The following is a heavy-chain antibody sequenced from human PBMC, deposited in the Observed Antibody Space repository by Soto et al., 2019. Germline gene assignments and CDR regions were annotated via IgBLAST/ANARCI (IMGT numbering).Heavy chain of an antibody. CDR1: GFTFSSYW. CDR3: ARDKARVNYYYGMDV. CDR2: INSDGSST. D-gene: IGHD3-3*01. V-gene: IGHV3-74*01. J-gene: IGHJ6*02. Sequence: GGSLRLSCAASGFTFSSYWMHWVRQAPGKGLVWVSRINSDGSSTSYADSVKGRFTISRDNAKNTLYLQMNSLRAEDTAVYYCARDKARVNYYYGMDVWGQGTTVTVSS.